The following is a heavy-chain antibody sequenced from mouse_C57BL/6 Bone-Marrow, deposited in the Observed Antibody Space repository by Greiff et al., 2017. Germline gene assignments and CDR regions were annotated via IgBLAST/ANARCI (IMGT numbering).Heavy chain of an antibody. CDR2: INPNNGGT. Sequence: VQLQQSGPELVKPGASVKISCKASGYTFTDYYMNWVKQSHGKSLEWIGDINPNNGGTSYNQKFKGKATLTVDKSSSTAYMELRSLTSEDSAVYYCARTHYYGDAMDYWGQGTSVTVSS. CDR1: GYTFTDYY. V-gene: IGHV1-26*01. J-gene: IGHJ4*01. D-gene: IGHD1-1*01. CDR3: ARTHYYGDAMDY.